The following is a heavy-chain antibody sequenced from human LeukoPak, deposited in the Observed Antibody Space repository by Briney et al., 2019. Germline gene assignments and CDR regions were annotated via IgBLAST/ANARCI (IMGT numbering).Heavy chain of an antibody. CDR2: ISTSGST. J-gene: IGHJ5*02. Sequence: SETLSLTCTVSGGSISSYYWSWIRQPAGKGLESIGHISTSGSTNYNPSLKSRVTISVDTSKNQFSLKLSSVTAADTAVYYCAREGYSSRKENWFDPWGQGTLVTVSS. CDR1: GGSISSYY. V-gene: IGHV4-4*07. CDR3: AREGYSSRKENWFDP. D-gene: IGHD5-18*01.